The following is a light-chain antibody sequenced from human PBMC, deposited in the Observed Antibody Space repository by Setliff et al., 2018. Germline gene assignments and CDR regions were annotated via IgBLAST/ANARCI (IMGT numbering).Light chain of an antibody. V-gene: IGLV2-23*02. CDR2: AVS. Sequence: VLAQPASVPGSPGQSITISCSGTSSDVGSYDLVSWYQQHPGKAPKLIIYAVSDRPSGVSNRFSGSKSGNTASLTISGLQAEDEADYHCCSYAGSSTLNYVFGTGTKVTVL. J-gene: IGLJ1*01. CDR3: CSYAGSSTLNYV. CDR1: SSDVGSYDL.